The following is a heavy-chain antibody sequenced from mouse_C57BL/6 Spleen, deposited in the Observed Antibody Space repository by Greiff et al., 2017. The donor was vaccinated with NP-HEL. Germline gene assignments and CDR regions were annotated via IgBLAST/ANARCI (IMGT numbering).Heavy chain of an antibody. D-gene: IGHD4-1*01. Sequence: VQLQQSGPELVKPGASVKIPCKASGYTFTDYNMDWVKQSHGKSLEWIGDINPNNGGTSYNQKFKGKATLTVDKSSSTAYMELRSLTSEDTAVYYCARWDWRSLDYWGQGTTLTVSS. CDR2: INPNNGGT. CDR3: ARWDWRSLDY. CDR1: GYTFTDYN. J-gene: IGHJ2*01. V-gene: IGHV1-18*01.